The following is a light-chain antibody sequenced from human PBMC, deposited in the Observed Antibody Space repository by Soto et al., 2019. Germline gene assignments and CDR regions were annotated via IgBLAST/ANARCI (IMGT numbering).Light chain of an antibody. J-gene: IGLJ1*01. Sequence: QSALTQPRSVSGSPGQSVTISCTGTSSDVGGYNYVSWYQQHTGKAPKLRIYDVSKRPSGVPDRFSGSKSGNTASLTISGLQAEDEADYYCCSYAGSYTVVFGTGTKLTVL. CDR2: DVS. CDR3: CSYAGSYTVV. CDR1: SSDVGGYNY. V-gene: IGLV2-11*01.